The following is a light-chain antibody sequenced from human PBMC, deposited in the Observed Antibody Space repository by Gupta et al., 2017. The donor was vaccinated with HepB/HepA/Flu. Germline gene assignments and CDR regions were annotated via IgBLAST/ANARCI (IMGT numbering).Light chain of an antibody. J-gene: IGKJ1*01. V-gene: IGKV3-11*01. Sequence: EIVLTQSPATLSLSPGERVTLSCRASQSVNNYLAWYQQKPGQAPRLLIYDISTRATGIPARFSGSGSGTDFTLTISSLEPEDFAVYYCHHRGNWPWTFGQGTKVEIK. CDR3: HHRGNWPWT. CDR2: DIS. CDR1: QSVNNY.